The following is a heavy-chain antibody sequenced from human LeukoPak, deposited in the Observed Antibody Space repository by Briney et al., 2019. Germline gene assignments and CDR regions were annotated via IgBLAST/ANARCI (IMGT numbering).Heavy chain of an antibody. V-gene: IGHV6-1*01. CDR3: ARGVVVVPAAPNWFDP. CDR1: GDSVSSTTTA. Sequence: SQTLSLTCAISGDSVSSTTTAWNWIRQSPSRGLEWLGRTYYTSKWITDCAVSVKGRITVNPNTSNNQFSLQLNSVTPEDTAVYYCARGVVVVPAAPNWFDPWGQGTLVTVSS. J-gene: IGHJ5*02. D-gene: IGHD2-2*01. CDR2: TYYTSKWIT.